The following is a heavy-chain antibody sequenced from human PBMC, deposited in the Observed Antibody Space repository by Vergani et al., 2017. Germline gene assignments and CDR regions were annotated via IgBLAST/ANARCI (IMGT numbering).Heavy chain of an antibody. CDR3: ARAVTAWYQLLLKTANWFDP. CDR1: GGTFSSYA. V-gene: IGHV1-69*01. CDR2: IIPIFGTA. Sequence: QVQLVQSGAEVKKPGSSVKVSCKASGGTFSSYAISWVRQAPGQGLEWMGGIIPIFGTANYAQKFQGRVTITADESTSTAYRELSSLRSEDTAVYYCARAVTAWYQLLLKTANWFDPWGQGTLVTVSS. D-gene: IGHD2-2*01. J-gene: IGHJ5*02.